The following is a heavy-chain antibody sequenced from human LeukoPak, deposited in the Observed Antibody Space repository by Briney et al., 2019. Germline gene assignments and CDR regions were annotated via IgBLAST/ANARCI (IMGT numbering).Heavy chain of an antibody. CDR3: ANQDYYYGPFDP. D-gene: IGHD3-10*01. V-gene: IGHV4-4*07. Sequence: SETLSLTCTVSGGSIGTYYWSWIRQPAGKGLEWIGRIYSSGSTNYNPSLQSRVTLSVDTSKNQFSLKLTSVTAADTAMYYCANQDYYYGPFDPWGHGTLVTVSS. J-gene: IGHJ5*02. CDR2: IYSSGST. CDR1: GGSIGTYY.